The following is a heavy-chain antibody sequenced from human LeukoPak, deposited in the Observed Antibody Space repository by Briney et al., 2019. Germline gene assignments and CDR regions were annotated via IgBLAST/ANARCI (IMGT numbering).Heavy chain of an antibody. D-gene: IGHD3-22*01. CDR1: GYTFTDYY. J-gene: IGHJ4*02. Sequence: ASVKVSCKASGYTFTDYYIHWVRQAPGQGLEWMTYIGPKSADTHYAQKFQGRVTMTLDTSISTAYMELKWLTADDTAVYYCATKTPGNYPYDYWGQGTLVTVSP. CDR3: ATKTPGNYPYDY. CDR2: IGPKSADT. V-gene: IGHV1-2*02.